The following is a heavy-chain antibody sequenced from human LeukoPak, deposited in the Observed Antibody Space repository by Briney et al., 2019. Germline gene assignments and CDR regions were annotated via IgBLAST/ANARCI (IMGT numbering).Heavy chain of an antibody. J-gene: IGHJ4*02. V-gene: IGHV4-34*01. Sequence: SETLSLTCAVYGGSFSGYYWSWIRQPPGKGLEWIGEINHSGSTNYNPSLKSRVTISVDTSKNQFSLKLSSVTAADTAVYYCARDYRPGYSRGWYRGIGYWGQGTLVTVSS. D-gene: IGHD6-19*01. CDR2: INHSGST. CDR3: ARDYRPGYSRGWYRGIGY. CDR1: GGSFSGYY.